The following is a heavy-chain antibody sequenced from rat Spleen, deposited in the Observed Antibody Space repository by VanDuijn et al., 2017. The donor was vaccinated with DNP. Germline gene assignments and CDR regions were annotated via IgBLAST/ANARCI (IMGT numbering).Heavy chain of an antibody. V-gene: IGHV5-22*01. CDR3: ARHVLPLRVWDY. J-gene: IGHJ2*01. CDR1: GFSFSDYY. Sequence: EVQLVESGGGLVQPGRSLKLSCAASGFSFSDYYMAWVRQAPAKGLEWVAYSSYDGGGTYNGDSVKGRFTISRDNAKSTLYLQMNSLRSEDMATYYCARHVLPLRVWDYWGQGVMVTVSS. CDR2: SSYDGGGT. D-gene: IGHD1-4*01.